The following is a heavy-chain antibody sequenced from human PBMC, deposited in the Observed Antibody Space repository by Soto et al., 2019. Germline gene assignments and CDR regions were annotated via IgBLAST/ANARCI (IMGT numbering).Heavy chain of an antibody. CDR2: INPSGGST. V-gene: IGHV1-46*03. CDR3: ARRAYYYDSSGYYYDYFDY. D-gene: IGHD3-22*01. CDR1: GYTFPSYY. Sequence: ASVKVSCKASGYTFPSYYMHWVRQAPGQGLEWMGIINPSGGSTSYAQKFQGRVTMTRDTSTSTVYMELSSLRSEDTAVYYCARRAYYYDSSGYYYDYFDYWGQGTLVTVSS. J-gene: IGHJ4*02.